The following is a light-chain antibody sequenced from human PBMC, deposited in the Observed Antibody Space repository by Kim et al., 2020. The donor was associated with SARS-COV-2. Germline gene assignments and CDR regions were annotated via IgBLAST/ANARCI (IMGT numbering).Light chain of an antibody. V-gene: IGKV3-15*01. CDR1: QSVGTH. J-gene: IGKJ2*01. CDR2: DAS. CDR3: QQANSWPYT. Sequence: SVSPGERATLSCRASQSVGTHLAWYQQKPGQAPRLLIYDASTRATGILARFSGSGSGTEFALTISSLQSEDSAVYFCQQANSWPYTFGQGTKLEIK.